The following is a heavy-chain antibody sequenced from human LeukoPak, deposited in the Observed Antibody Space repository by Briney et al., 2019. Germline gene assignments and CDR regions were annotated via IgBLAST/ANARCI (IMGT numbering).Heavy chain of an antibody. D-gene: IGHD2-2*01. V-gene: IGHV4-34*01. CDR3: ARGFHRGMPST. Sequence: SETLSLTCAVYGGSFSGYYWSWIRHPPRKGLEWIGENNHSGSTNYNPSLKSRVTISVDTSKNQFSLKLSSVTAADTAVYYCARGFHRGMPSTWGQGTLVTVSS. CDR1: GGSFSGYY. J-gene: IGHJ5*02. CDR2: NNHSGST.